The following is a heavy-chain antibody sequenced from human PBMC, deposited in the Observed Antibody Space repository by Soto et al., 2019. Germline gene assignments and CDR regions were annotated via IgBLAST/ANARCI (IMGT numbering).Heavy chain of an antibody. V-gene: IGHV3-30*18. CDR3: AKDVGLAYCGGDCQYYYYYGMDV. D-gene: IGHD2-21*02. CDR2: ISYDGSNK. CDR1: GFTFSSYV. J-gene: IGHJ6*02. Sequence: LRLSCGASGFTFSSYVMHWVRQAPGKGLEWVAVISYDGSNKYYADSVKGRFTISRDNSKNTLYLQMNSLRAEDTAVYYCAKDVGLAYCGGDCQYYYYYGMDVWGQGTTVTVSS.